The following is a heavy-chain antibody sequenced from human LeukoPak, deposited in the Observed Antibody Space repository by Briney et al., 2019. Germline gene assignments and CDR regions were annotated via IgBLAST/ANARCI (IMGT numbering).Heavy chain of an antibody. D-gene: IGHD3-22*01. V-gene: IGHV1-46*01. Sequence: ASVKVSCKASGYTSTSYYFHWVRQAPGQGLEWMGIINPGGGSTTYAQKFQGRVTMTRDTSTSTVYMELSSLRSEDTAVYYCARDRGYYDSSGYFGERSIYFDYWGQGTLVTVSS. J-gene: IGHJ4*02. CDR2: INPGGGST. CDR3: ARDRGYYDSSGYFGERSIYFDY. CDR1: GYTSTSYY.